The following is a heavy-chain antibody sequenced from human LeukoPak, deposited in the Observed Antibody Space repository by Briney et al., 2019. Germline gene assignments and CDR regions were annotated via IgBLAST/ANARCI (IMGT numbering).Heavy chain of an antibody. V-gene: IGHV4-61*08. CDR3: ARDRLIRLGVPEYGMDV. CDR1: GGSIRSGGYY. Sequence: PSETLSLTCTVSGGSIRSGGYYWSWLRQHPGEGLEWIGYIYYSGSTNYNPSLKSRVTISVDTSKNQFSLKLSSVTAADTAVYYCARDRLIRLGVPEYGMDVWGQGTTVTVSS. CDR2: IYYSGST. J-gene: IGHJ6*02. D-gene: IGHD2-2*01.